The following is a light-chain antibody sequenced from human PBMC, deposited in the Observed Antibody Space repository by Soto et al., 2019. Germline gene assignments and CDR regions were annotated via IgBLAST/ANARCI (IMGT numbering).Light chain of an antibody. J-gene: IGKJ1*01. CDR1: QSVSSN. CDR3: QQYNNWPRS. CDR2: GAS. V-gene: IGKV3-15*01. Sequence: EIVMTQSPATLSVSPGERATLSCRASQSVSSNLAWYQQKPGQAPRLLNYGASTRATGIPARLSGSGSRTEFTLTISSLQSEDFAVYYCQQYNNWPRSFGQGTKVEVK.